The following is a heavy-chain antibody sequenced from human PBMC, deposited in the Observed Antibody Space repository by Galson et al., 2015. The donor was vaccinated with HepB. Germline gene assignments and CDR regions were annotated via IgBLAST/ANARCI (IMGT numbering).Heavy chain of an antibody. CDR3: AKASGPAAGYLDD. CDR1: GSSFNTYA. V-gene: IGHV3-23*01. D-gene: IGHD6-13*01. Sequence: SLRLSCAASGSSFNTYAMSWVRQAPGKGLEWVSGISASGRVTYYAESLKGRVTISRNKYRNTLCLQMNSLTVEDTAVYYCAKASGPAAGYLDDWGQGTLVTVSS. CDR2: ISASGRVT. J-gene: IGHJ4*02.